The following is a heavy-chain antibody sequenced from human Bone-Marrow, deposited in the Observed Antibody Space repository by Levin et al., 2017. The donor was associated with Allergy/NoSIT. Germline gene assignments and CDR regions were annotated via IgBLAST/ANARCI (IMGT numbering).Heavy chain of an antibody. V-gene: IGHV4-59*01. J-gene: IGHJ4*02. Sequence: SQTLSLTCTVSGGSISTYYWSWIRQPPGKGLEWIGYIYYSGSTNYNPSLKSRVTISVDTSKNQFSLKLSSVTAADTAVYYCARAPSVSVYCSSTSCYEHSGFEYWGQGTLVTVSS. D-gene: IGHD2-2*01. CDR1: GGSISTYY. CDR2: IYYSGST. CDR3: ARAPSVSVYCSSTSCYEHSGFEY.